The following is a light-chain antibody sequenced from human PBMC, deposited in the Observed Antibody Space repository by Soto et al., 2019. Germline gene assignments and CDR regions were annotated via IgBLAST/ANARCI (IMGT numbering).Light chain of an antibody. V-gene: IGKV1-5*01. CDR3: QQYNNYSPWT. CDR2: DAS. CDR1: QSISSW. J-gene: IGKJ1*01. Sequence: DIQMTQSPSSLSASVGDRVTITCRASQSISSWLAWYQQKPGKAPKLLIYDASSLESGVPSRFSGSGSGTDFTLTISSLQPDDFATYYCQQYNNYSPWTFGQGTKVDIK.